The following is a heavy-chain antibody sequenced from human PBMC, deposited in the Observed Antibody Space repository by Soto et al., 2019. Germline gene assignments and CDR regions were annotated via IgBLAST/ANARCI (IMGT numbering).Heavy chain of an antibody. CDR3: ARGGVYCSGGSCYVWGVPDY. Sequence: QVQLVQSGAEVKKPGASVKVSCKASGYTFTSYDINWVRQATGQGLEWMGWMNPNSGNTGYAQKFQGRVTMTRSTSISTDYMELSSLRAEDTVVYYCARGGVYCSGGSCYVWGVPDYWGQGTLVTVSS. D-gene: IGHD2-15*01. J-gene: IGHJ4*02. V-gene: IGHV1-8*01. CDR2: MNPNSGNT. CDR1: GYTFTSYD.